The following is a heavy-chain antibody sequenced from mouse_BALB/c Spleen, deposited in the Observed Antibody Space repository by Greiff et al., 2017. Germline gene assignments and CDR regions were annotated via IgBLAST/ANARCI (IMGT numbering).Heavy chain of an antibody. CDR2: ISSGGST. J-gene: IGHJ1*01. CDR3: ARGYDGYYGYFDV. CDR1: GFTFSSYA. V-gene: IGHV5-6-5*01. Sequence: EVMLVESGGGLVKPGGSLKLSCAASGFTFSSYAMSWVRQTPEKRLEWVASISSGGSTYYPDSVKGRFTISRDNARNILYLQMSSLRSEDTAMYYCARGYDGYYGYFDVWGAGTTVTVSS. D-gene: IGHD2-3*01.